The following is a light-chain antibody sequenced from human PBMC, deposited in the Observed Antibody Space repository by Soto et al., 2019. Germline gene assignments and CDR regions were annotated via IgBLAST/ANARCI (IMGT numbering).Light chain of an antibody. J-gene: IGKJ3*01. CDR1: QSINKY. V-gene: IGKV1-39*01. Sequence: DIQMTQSPSSLSASVGDRVTITCRASQSINKYINWYQQKPGKAPNLLINRASSLQSGVPSRFSGSGSGTDFTLTISNLQPEDFAHYYCQQTYSTPFTFGPGTKVDIK. CDR3: QQTYSTPFT. CDR2: RAS.